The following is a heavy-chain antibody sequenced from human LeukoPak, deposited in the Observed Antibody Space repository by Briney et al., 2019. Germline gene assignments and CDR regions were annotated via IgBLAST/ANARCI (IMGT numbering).Heavy chain of an antibody. D-gene: IGHD6-13*01. CDR2: ISWNSGSI. CDR1: GFTFGDYA. J-gene: IGHJ5*02. V-gene: IGHV3-9*01. CDR3: AKGEGSSWYNWFDP. Sequence: GGALRLSCAASGFTFGDYAMHWVRQAPGKGLEWVSGISWNSGSIGYADSVKGRFTISRDNAKNSLYLQMNSLRAEDTALYYCAKGEGSSWYNWFDPWGQGTLVTVSS.